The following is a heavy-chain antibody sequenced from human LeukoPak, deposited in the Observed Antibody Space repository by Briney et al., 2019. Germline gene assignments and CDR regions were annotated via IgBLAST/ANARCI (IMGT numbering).Heavy chain of an antibody. V-gene: IGHV3-23*01. CDR3: ARDLSLTLPGVLVRGDYFDY. D-gene: IGHD3-10*01. CDR2: ISGSGGST. CDR1: GFTFSSYS. Sequence: PGGSLRLSCAASGFTFSSYSMNWVRQAPGKGLEWVSAISGSGGSTYYADSVKGRFTISRDNSKNTLYLQMNSLRAEDTAVYYCARDLSLTLPGVLVRGDYFDYWGQGTLVTVSS. J-gene: IGHJ4*02.